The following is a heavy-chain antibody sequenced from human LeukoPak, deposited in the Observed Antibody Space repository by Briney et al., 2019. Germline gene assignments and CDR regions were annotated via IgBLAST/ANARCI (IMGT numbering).Heavy chain of an antibody. Sequence: TLSLTCAVSGGSISSGGYSWSWIRQPPGKGLEWIGYIYHSGSTYYNPSLKSRVTISVDRSKNQFSLKLSSVTAADTAVYYCARGNGHIVVVPAVWYFDLWGRGTLVTVSS. CDR3: ARGNGHIVVVPAVWYFDL. J-gene: IGHJ2*01. V-gene: IGHV4-30-2*01. CDR1: GGSISSGGYS. D-gene: IGHD2-2*01. CDR2: IYHSGST.